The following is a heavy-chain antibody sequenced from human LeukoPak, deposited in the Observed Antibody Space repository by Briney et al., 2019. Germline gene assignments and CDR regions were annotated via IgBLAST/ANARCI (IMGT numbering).Heavy chain of an antibody. D-gene: IGHD6-19*01. CDR1: GFTFSDYT. Sequence: GGSLRLSCIASGFTFSDYTVNWVRQAPGKGLEWVSSISTSSRCIYYEDSVRGRFTISRDNTQSSLFLQMDSLTVEDTAVYYCMSGGRRSSRPFYWGQGTLVTVSS. CDR2: ISTSSRCI. J-gene: IGHJ4*02. V-gene: IGHV3-21*01. CDR3: MSGGRRSSRPFY.